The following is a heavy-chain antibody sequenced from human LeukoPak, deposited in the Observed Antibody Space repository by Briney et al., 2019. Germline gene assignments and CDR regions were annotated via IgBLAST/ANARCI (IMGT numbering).Heavy chain of an antibody. CDR3: AKDAQRGFDYSNSLEY. Sequence: HPGRSLRLSCAASGFTYSHFGMHWARQAPGKGLEWVAVIWSDGTEKYYGDAVKGRFTISRDNSRNTLYLQMNSLRDDDTAVYYCAKDAQRGFDYSNSLEYWGQGTLVTVSS. D-gene: IGHD4-11*01. CDR1: GFTYSHFG. V-gene: IGHV3-33*06. J-gene: IGHJ4*02. CDR2: IWSDGTEK.